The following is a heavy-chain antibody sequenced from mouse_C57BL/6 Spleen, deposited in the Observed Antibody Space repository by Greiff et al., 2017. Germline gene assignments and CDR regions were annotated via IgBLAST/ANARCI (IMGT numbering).Heavy chain of an antibody. CDR1: GYTFTTYP. J-gene: IGHJ2*01. Sequence: VKLVESGAELVKPGASVKMSCKASGYTFTTYPIEWMKQNHGKSLEWIGNFHPYNDDTKYNEKFKGKATLTVEKSSSTVYLELSRLTSDDSAVYYCARGNFYRYYFDYWGQGTTLTVSS. CDR3: ARGNFYRYYFDY. V-gene: IGHV1-47*01. D-gene: IGHD2-1*01. CDR2: FHPYNDDT.